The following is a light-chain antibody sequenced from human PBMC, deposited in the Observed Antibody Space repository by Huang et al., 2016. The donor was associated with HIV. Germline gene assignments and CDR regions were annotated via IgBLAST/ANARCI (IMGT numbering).Light chain of an antibody. J-gene: IGKJ2*01. CDR2: GAS. Sequence: EIVMTQSPAALSVSPGERATLSCRASQSVSSSLAWYQQKPCQAPRLLIDGASTRASGGPARFSGSGSGTEFTLTISSLQSEDYAVYYCQQYINWPPFTFGQGTKLDIK. CDR1: QSVSSS. CDR3: QQYINWPPFT. V-gene: IGKV3-15*01.